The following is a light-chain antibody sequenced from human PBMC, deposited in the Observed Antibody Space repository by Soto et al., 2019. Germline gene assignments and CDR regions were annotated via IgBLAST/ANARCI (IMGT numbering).Light chain of an antibody. CDR2: DAS. J-gene: IGKJ3*01. CDR1: QSVSSY. Sequence: EIVLTQSPATLSLSPGERATLSCRASQSVSSYLVWYQQKPGQAPRLLIYDASNRATGIPARFSGSGSGTDFTLTISSLEPEDCAVYYCQQRSNWPSFGPGTKVDIK. V-gene: IGKV3-11*01. CDR3: QQRSNWPS.